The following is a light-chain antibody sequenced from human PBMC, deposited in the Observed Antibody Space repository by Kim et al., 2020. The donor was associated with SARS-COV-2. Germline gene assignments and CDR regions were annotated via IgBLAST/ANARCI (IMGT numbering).Light chain of an antibody. CDR2: DTS. CDR1: QSVSSY. CDR3: QQRSNWPLT. Sequence: LSPGERATLSCRASQSVSSYLAWYQQKPGQAPRLLIYDTSNRATGIPARFSGSGSGTDFTLTISSLEPEDFAVYYCQQRSNWPLTFGGGTKVDIK. V-gene: IGKV3-11*01. J-gene: IGKJ4*01.